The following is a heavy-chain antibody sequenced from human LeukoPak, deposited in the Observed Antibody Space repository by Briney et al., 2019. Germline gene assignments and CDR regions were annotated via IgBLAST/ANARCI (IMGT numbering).Heavy chain of an antibody. D-gene: IGHD5-18*01. CDR1: GFTFDDYA. J-gene: IGHJ4*02. V-gene: IGHV3-74*01. Sequence: GGSLRLSCAASGFTFDDYAMHWVRQAPGKGLEWVSRINSDGSSTSYADSVKGRFTISRDNAKNTLYLQMNSLRAEDTAVYYCARGSFGTAMEYWGQGTLVTVSS. CDR2: INSDGSST. CDR3: ARGSFGTAMEY.